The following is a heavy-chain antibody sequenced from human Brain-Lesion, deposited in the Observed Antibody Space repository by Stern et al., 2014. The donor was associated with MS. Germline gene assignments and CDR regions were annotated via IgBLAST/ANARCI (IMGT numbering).Heavy chain of an antibody. CDR1: GYIFTGYY. J-gene: IGHJ6*02. D-gene: IGHD3-3*01. Sequence: VQLVESGAEVKKPGASVKVSCKTSGYIFTGYYIHWVRQAPGQGLEWMAWINPHTGGTKYAQKFKGRVTMSRATPISTAYVELSSLTSDDTAVYYCARDQRGITIFGVVTDYYYLGMDVWGQGTTVTVSS. V-gene: IGHV1-2*02. CDR2: INPHTGGT. CDR3: ARDQRGITIFGVVTDYYYLGMDV.